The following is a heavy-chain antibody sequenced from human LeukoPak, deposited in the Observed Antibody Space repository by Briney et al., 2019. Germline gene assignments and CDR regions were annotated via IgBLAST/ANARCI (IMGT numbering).Heavy chain of an antibody. CDR3: ARGAKLRDFWSGYALGYYYMDV. J-gene: IGHJ6*03. D-gene: IGHD3-3*01. V-gene: IGHV3-30*19. CDR2: ISYDGSNK. CDR1: GFTFSSYG. Sequence: GGSLRLSCAASGFTFSSYGMHWVRQAPGKGLEWVAVISYDGSNKYYADSVKGRFTISRDNSKNTLYLQMNSLRAEDTAVYYCARGAKLRDFWSGYALGYYYMDVWGKGTTVTVSS.